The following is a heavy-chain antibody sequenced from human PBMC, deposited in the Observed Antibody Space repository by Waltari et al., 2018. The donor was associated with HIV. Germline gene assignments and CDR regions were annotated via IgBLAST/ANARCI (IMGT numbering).Heavy chain of an antibody. V-gene: IGHV3-74*03. J-gene: IGHJ4*02. CDR2: INSDGRTI. CDR1: GFSVTNYW. D-gene: IGHD3-3*01. Sequence: EVQLVQSGGGLIKPGGSLRLSCAASGFSVTNYWMHWVRQSPGKGLVWVSRINSDGRTIEYADSGKGRFTISRDSAKNTLSLQMNSLREEDTAVYYCSRDTFGEYDFWGQGALVTVSS. CDR3: SRDTFGEYDF.